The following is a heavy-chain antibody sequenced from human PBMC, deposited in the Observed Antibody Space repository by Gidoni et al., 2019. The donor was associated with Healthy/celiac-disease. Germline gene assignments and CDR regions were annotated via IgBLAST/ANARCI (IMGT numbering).Heavy chain of an antibody. V-gene: IGHV4-34*01. CDR1: GGSFSGYY. Sequence: QVQLQQWGSGLLKPSETLSLTCAVYGGSFSGYYWSWIRQPPGKGLEWIGEINHSGSTNYNPSLRSRVTISVDTSKNQFSLKLSSVTAADTAVYYCASGTILGDCSGGSCYGVGWFDPWGQGTLVTVSS. D-gene: IGHD2-15*01. J-gene: IGHJ5*02. CDR3: ASGTILGDCSGGSCYGVGWFDP. CDR2: INHSGST.